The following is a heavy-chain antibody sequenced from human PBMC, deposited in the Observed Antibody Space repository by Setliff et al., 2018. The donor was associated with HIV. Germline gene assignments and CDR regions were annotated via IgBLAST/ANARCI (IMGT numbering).Heavy chain of an antibody. J-gene: IGHJ5*02. V-gene: IGHV4-39*01. D-gene: IGHD3-9*01. CDR1: GGSISTNNFF. CDR2: VDYSGST. CDR3: ARHKTLRSLNLLTSGWFDP. Sequence: PSETLSLTCTVSGGSISTNNFFWGWLRQPPGKGLEWIGTVDYSGSTNYTPSLKSRVTISVDTSNNHFSLRLTSVTAADTAVYYCARHKTLRSLNLLTSGWFDPWGQGALVTVSS.